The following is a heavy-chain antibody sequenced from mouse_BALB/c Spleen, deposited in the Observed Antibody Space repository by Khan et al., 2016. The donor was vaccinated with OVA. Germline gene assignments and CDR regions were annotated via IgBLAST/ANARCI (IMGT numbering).Heavy chain of an antibody. Sequence: VQLKESGPDLVKPGASVKISCKASGYSFTGYYIHWVKQSHGKSLEWIGRVNPNNGGTSYNQQFKGMAILTVDKSSKTAYMELRSLTSEDSAVYSCAIYHGYFDVWGAGTTVTVSS. D-gene: IGHD1-1*01. CDR1: GYSFTGYY. J-gene: IGHJ1*01. CDR2: VNPNNGGT. CDR3: AIYHGYFDV. V-gene: IGHV1-26*01.